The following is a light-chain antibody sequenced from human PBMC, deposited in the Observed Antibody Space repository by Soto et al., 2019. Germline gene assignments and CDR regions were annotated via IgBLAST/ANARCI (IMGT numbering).Light chain of an antibody. CDR3: QTWGPGIQV. Sequence: QLVLTQSPSASASLGASVRLTCTLSSDHNTYAIAWHQQRADKGPRYLMKVNIDGAYIKGDGIPGRFSGSSSGAERYLTISSLQSEDEAEYYCQTWGPGIQVFGGGTKVTVL. V-gene: IGLV4-69*01. CDR2: VNIDGAY. J-gene: IGLJ3*02. CDR1: SDHNTYA.